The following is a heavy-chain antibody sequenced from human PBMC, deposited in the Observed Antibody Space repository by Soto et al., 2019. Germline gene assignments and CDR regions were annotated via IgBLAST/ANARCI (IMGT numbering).Heavy chain of an antibody. CDR1: GGSFSGYY. CDR2: INHSGST. Sequence: ETLSLTCAVYGGSFSGYYWSWIRQPPGKGLEWIGEINHSGSTNYNPSLKSRVTISVDTSKNQFSLKLSSVTAADTAVYYCARGGDYGDYGGLYYYYGMDVWGQGTTVTVSS. D-gene: IGHD4-17*01. V-gene: IGHV4-34*01. J-gene: IGHJ6*02. CDR3: ARGGDYGDYGGLYYYYGMDV.